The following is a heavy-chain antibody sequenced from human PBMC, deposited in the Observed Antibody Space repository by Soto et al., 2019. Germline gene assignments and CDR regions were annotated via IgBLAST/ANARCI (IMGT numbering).Heavy chain of an antibody. CDR3: ARRIYGDWYFDL. Sequence: QVQLQESGPGLVKPSGTLSLTCAVSGDSTSNSNWWSWVRQPPGKGLEWIGEVHNSGSTNYKSSLKSLVTISIDTSKNQFSLKLSSVTAADTAVYYCARRIYGDWYFDLWGRGTLVTVTS. V-gene: IGHV4-4*02. J-gene: IGHJ2*01. CDR1: GDSTSNSNW. CDR2: VHNSGST. D-gene: IGHD3-16*01.